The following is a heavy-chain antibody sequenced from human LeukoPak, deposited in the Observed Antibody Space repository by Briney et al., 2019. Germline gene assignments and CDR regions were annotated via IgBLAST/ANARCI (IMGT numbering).Heavy chain of an antibody. CDR2: IYYSGTT. Sequence: GSLRLSCAASGFTFSTYWMSWVRQPPGKGLEWIGNIYYSGTTYYNPSLKSRVTISVDTSKNQFSLQLSSVTAADTAVYYCASQYCSGGSCYYYGTDVWGQGTTVTVSS. CDR1: GFTFSTYW. J-gene: IGHJ6*02. D-gene: IGHD2-15*01. CDR3: ASQYCSGGSCYYYGTDV. V-gene: IGHV4-39*01.